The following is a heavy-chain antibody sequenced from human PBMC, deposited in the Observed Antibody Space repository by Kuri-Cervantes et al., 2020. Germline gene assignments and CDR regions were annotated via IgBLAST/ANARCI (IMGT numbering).Heavy chain of an antibody. D-gene: IGHD1-26*01. CDR3: TTEVVVRELLAWGGGDENWFDP. J-gene: IGHJ5*02. Sequence: GESLKISCAASGFTFSSYAMSWVRQAPGKGLEWVSYISSSGSTIYYADSVKGRFTISRDNAKNSLYLQMNSLKTEDTAVYYCTTEVVVRELLAWGGGDENWFDPWGQGTLVTVSS. CDR2: ISSSGSTI. CDR1: GFTFSSYA. V-gene: IGHV3-48*04.